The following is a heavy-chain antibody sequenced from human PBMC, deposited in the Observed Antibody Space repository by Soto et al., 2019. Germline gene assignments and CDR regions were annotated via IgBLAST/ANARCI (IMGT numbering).Heavy chain of an antibody. D-gene: IGHD3-9*01. J-gene: IGHJ4*02. CDR2: IYYSGST. CDR3: ARHVRLRYFDWLSYFDY. V-gene: IGHV4-59*08. Sequence: PSETLSLTCTVSGGSISSYYWSWIRQPPGKGLEWIGYIYYSGSTNYNPSLKSRVTISVDTSKNQFSLKLSSVTAADTAVYYCARHVRLRYFDWLSYFDYWGQGTLVTVSS. CDR1: GGSISSYY.